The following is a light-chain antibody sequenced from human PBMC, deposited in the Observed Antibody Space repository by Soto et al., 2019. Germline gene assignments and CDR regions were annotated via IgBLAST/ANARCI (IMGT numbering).Light chain of an antibody. V-gene: IGKV3-20*01. CDR1: QSVSSNY. CDR3: QRYGSSPWT. CDR2: GAS. Sequence: EIVLTPSPGTLSLSPRERATLSCRASQSVSSNYLAWYQQKPGQAPRPLIYGASSRATGIPDRFSGSGAGTDFTLTISRLESEDFAVYYCQRYGSSPWTFGQVTKVEIK. J-gene: IGKJ1*01.